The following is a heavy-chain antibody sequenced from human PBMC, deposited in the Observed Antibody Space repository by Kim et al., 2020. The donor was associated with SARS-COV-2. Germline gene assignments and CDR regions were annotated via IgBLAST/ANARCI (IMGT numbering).Heavy chain of an antibody. J-gene: IGHJ4*02. CDR1: GFTFSSYG. CDR2: ISYDGSNK. V-gene: IGHV3-30*18. D-gene: IGHD3-10*01. Sequence: GGSLRLSCAASGFTFSSYGMHWVRQAPGKGLEWVAVISYDGSNKYYADSVKGRFTISRDNSKNTLYLQMNSLRAEDTAVYYCAKDGGLPSGSRLYFDYWGQGTLVTVSS. CDR3: AKDGGLPSGSRLYFDY.